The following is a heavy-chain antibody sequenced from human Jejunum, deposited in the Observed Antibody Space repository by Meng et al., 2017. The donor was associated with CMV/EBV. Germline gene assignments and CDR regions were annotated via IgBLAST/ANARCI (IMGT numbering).Heavy chain of an antibody. CDR3: VHRQDVDTSMAPFY. CDR1: FSLSTRGVG. V-gene: IGHV2-5*01. CDR2: VYWTDDQ. J-gene: IGHJ4*02. Sequence: FSLSTRGVGVGWIRQPPGKALEWLALVYWTDDQRYSPSLKSRLTITKDTSKSQVVLTMTNMDPVDTAPYYCVHRQDVDTSMAPFYWGQGTLVTVSS. D-gene: IGHD5-18*01.